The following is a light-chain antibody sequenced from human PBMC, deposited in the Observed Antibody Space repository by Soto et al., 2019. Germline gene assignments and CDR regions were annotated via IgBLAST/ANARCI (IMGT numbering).Light chain of an antibody. CDR2: GAS. V-gene: IGKV3-15*01. Sequence: VLRQLATTLSLCPAPCATVHNRASQSVSNNLAWYQQKPGQAPRLLIHGASTRATGFPARFSGSRSGTDFTLTISSLQSEDFAVYYCQQYNNWLWTFGQGTKVDIK. CDR1: QSVSNN. J-gene: IGKJ1*01. CDR3: QQYNNWLWT.